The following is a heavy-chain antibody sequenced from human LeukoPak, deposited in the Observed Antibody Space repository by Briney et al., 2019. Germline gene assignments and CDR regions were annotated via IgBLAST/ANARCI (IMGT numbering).Heavy chain of an antibody. D-gene: IGHD3-22*01. CDR1: GFTFSNYW. Sequence: GGSLRLSCAASGFTFSNYWIHWVSQAPGKGLVWVSRIDNAGSITTYADSVKGRFTISRDNAENTLYLQMNSLRVGDTAVYYCVRSAFHAGSGNYYDYWGQGTLVTVSS. J-gene: IGHJ4*02. V-gene: IGHV3-74*03. CDR2: IDNAGSIT. CDR3: VRSAFHAGSGNYYDY.